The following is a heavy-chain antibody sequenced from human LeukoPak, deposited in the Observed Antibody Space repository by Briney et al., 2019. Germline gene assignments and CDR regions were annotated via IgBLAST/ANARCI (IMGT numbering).Heavy chain of an antibody. J-gene: IGHJ4*02. V-gene: IGHV3-7*01. CDR2: IKQDGSEK. CDR3: ASLYQWYYGSGYHSDY. Sequence: GGSLRLSCAASGFTFNRHWMSWVRQAPGKGLEWVATIKQDGSEKYYVDSVRGRFTISRDNTKNSLYLQMNSLRAEDTAVYYCASLYQWYYGSGYHSDYWGQGTLVTVSS. CDR1: GFTFNRHW. D-gene: IGHD3-10*01.